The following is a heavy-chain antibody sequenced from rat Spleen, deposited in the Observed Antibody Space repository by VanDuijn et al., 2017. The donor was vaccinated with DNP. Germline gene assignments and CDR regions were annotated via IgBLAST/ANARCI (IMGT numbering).Heavy chain of an antibody. CDR3: TIGGTYYFDY. J-gene: IGHJ2*01. Sequence: EVVLVEYGGGLVQPGRSLKFSCAASGLVLSDYKMGWVRQGPKKGLEWVATSSYDGSSTYYRYSVKGRFTISRDNAKSTLYLQMNSLRSENTATYYCTIGGTYYFDYWGQGVMVTVSS. CDR1: GLVLSDYK. CDR2: SSYDGSST. V-gene: IGHV5-7*01.